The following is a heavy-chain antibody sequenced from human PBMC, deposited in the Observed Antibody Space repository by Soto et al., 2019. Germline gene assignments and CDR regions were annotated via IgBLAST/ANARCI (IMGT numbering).Heavy chain of an antibody. Sequence: SETLSLTCTVSNGSISNFYWNWIRQSAGKGLEWIGRIHGSGSATYNSSLRSRVTMSVDTSKNQFSLKVNSVTGADTAVYYCARSSHKESWFDPWGQGTLVTVSS. D-gene: IGHD6-13*01. CDR1: NGSISNFY. CDR2: IHGSGSA. CDR3: ARSSHKESWFDP. J-gene: IGHJ5*02. V-gene: IGHV4-4*07.